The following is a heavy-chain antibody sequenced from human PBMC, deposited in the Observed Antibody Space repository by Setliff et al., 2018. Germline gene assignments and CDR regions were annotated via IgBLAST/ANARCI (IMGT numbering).Heavy chain of an antibody. CDR3: ARREVERTMTRRTVWYFDL. Sequence: SETLSLTCTVSGDSITSSNYYWGWIRQPPGKGLEWIGSIYYSGSTYYNPSLRSRVTISVDISKNQVSLKLSSVTAADTAMFYCARREVERTMTRRTVWYFDLWGRGTLVTVSS. J-gene: IGHJ2*01. CDR1: GDSITSSNYY. V-gene: IGHV4-39*01. CDR2: IYYSGST. D-gene: IGHD3-22*01.